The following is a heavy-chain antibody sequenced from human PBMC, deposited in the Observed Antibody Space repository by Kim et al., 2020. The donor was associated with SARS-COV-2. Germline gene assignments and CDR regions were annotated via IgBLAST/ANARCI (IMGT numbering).Heavy chain of an antibody. Sequence: GGSLRLSCAASGFTFSNYVMIWLRQAPGKGLEWVSSLSGSGGSTYYADSVKGRFTISRDNPKNTLYLQMNSLRAEDTAVYYCAGRAAASNHFDYWGQGT. CDR2: LSGSGGST. V-gene: IGHV3-23*01. CDR3: AGRAAASNHFDY. J-gene: IGHJ4*02. CDR1: GFTFSNYV. D-gene: IGHD6-25*01.